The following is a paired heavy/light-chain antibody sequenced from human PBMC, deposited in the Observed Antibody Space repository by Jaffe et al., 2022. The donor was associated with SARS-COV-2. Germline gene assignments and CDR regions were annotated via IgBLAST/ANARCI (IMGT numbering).Heavy chain of an antibody. Sequence: EVQLLESGGGLVQPGGSLRLSCAASGFTFNNYAMTWVRQAPGKGLEWVSTVSDSGKHTFYADSVKGRFTISRDNSKTTLFLQMNSLRAEDTAVYYCAKSGIAAAGTGDLWGQGTLVTVSS. CDR3: AKSGIAAAGTGDL. CDR2: VSDSGKHT. CDR1: GFTFNNYA. D-gene: IGHD6-13*01. J-gene: IGHJ5*02. V-gene: IGHV3-23*01.
Light chain of an antibody. V-gene: IGLV2-14*01. CDR1: SSDIGGYNY. Sequence: QSALTQPASVSGSPGQSITISCTGSSSDIGGYNYVSWYQQHPGKAPKLMIADVSNRPSGVSNRFSGSKSGNTASLTISGLQAEDEADYYCSSYTSSSTRIFGTGTKVTVL. J-gene: IGLJ1*01. CDR2: DVS. CDR3: SSYTSSSTRI.